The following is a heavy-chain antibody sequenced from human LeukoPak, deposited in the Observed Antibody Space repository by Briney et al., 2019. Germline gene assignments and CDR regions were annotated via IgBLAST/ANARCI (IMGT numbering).Heavy chain of an antibody. CDR1: GFTFSSHS. CDR3: AREGVWRQQLVDYYYGMDV. CDR2: ISSSSSTI. Sequence: GGSLRLSCAASGFTFSSHSMNWVRQAPGKGLEWVSYISSSSSTIYYADSVKGRFTISRDNAKNSLYLQMNSLRAEDTAVYYCAREGVWRQQLVDYYYGMDVWGQGTTVTVSS. V-gene: IGHV3-48*01. D-gene: IGHD6-13*01. J-gene: IGHJ6*02.